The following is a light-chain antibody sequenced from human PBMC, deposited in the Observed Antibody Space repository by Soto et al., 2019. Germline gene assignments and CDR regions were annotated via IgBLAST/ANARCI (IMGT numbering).Light chain of an antibody. CDR3: HQYDSSPQT. V-gene: IGKV3-20*01. J-gene: IGKJ3*01. CDR2: AAS. CDR1: QSVTDY. Sequence: EIVLTQSPGTLSLSPGESATLSCRTSQSVTDYLAWYQQKPGQAPRLLIYAASSRAPGIPDRFSGSGSGTDFTLTITSLEPEDLAVYYCHQYDSSPQTFGPGTKVD.